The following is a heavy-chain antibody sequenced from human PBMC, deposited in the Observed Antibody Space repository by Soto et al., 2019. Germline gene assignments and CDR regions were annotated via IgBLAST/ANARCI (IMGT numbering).Heavy chain of an antibody. CDR1: GGTFTSYS. CDR2: LIPIFGIT. J-gene: IGHJ6*02. Sequence: QVQLVQSGAEVKKPGSSVKVSCEASGGTFTSYSLSWVRQVPGQGLEWRGRLIPIFGITNYAQKFQGRVTITAGTSPSTVYMELSSLTSEDTAVYYCARWKRDGYDSTGHYDGRGVMDGWGPGTTVIVSS. CDR3: ARWKRDGYDSTGHYDGRGVMDG. D-gene: IGHD3-10*01. V-gene: IGHV1-69*02.